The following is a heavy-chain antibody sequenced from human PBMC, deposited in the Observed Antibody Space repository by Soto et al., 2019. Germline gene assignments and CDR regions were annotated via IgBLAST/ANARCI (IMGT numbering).Heavy chain of an antibody. D-gene: IGHD3-10*02. CDR1: GFIFSSYW. V-gene: IGHV3-7*03. CDR3: AKGALNHDVLFDP. Sequence: GXSLRLSGAASGFIFSSYWMSWVRQAPGKGLEWVANIKQDGSEKYYADSVKGRFTISRDNSKNTLYLQMNSLRAEDTAVYYCAKGALNHDVLFDPWGQGTLVTVSS. CDR2: IKQDGSEK. J-gene: IGHJ5*02.